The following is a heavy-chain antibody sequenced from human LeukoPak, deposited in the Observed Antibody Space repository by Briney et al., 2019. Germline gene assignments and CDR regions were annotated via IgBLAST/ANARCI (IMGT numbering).Heavy chain of an antibody. CDR2: AYFSGST. J-gene: IGHJ4*02. CDR3: ARHRGSSSNFDY. Sequence: KASETLSLTSTVSGGSISSTTYYWGWIRQPPGKGLEWIGSAYFSGSTYYNPSLKSRVTISVDTSKNQFSLKLSSVTATDTAVYYCARHRGSSSNFDYWGQGTLVTVSS. CDR1: GGSISSTTYY. D-gene: IGHD6-6*01. V-gene: IGHV4-39*01.